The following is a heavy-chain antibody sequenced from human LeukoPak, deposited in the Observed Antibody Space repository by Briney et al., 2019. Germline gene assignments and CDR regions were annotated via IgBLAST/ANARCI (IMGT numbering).Heavy chain of an antibody. D-gene: IGHD2-2*02. V-gene: IGHV1-69*04. J-gene: IGHJ6*03. CDR2: IIPILGIA. CDR1: GGTFSSYA. CDR3: ARAGGYCSSTSCYKDGDYYYMDV. Sequence: SVKDSCKASGGTFSSYAISWVRQAPGQGLEWMGRIIPILGIANYAQKFQGRVTITADKSTSTAYMELSSLRSEDTAVYYCARAGGYCSSTSCYKDGDYYYMDVWGKGTTVTVSS.